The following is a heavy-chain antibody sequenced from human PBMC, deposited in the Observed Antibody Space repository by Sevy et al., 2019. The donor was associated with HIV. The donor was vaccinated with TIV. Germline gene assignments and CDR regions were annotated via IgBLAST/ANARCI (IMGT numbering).Heavy chain of an antibody. V-gene: IGHV3-48*03. D-gene: IGHD6-13*01. CDR2: ISSSGSTI. Sequence: GGSLRLSCAASGFTFSSYEMNWVRQAPGQGLESVSYISSSGSTIYYADSVKGRFTISRDNAKNSLYLQMNSLRAEDTAVYYCAREWTGIAAAPDYWGQGTLVTVSS. CDR1: GFTFSSYE. CDR3: AREWTGIAAAPDY. J-gene: IGHJ4*02.